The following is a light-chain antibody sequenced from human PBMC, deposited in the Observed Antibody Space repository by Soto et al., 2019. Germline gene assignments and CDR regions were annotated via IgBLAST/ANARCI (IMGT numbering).Light chain of an antibody. CDR1: SSDVGGYNY. CDR2: EVS. Sequence: QSVLTRPPSASGAPGQSGTISCTGTSSDVGGYNYVSWYQQHPGKAPKLMIYEVSKRPSGVPDRFSGSKSGNTAALTVSGLQAEDEADYYCRSYVGTNSYVFGTGTKVTVL. V-gene: IGLV2-8*01. CDR3: RSYVGTNSYV. J-gene: IGLJ1*01.